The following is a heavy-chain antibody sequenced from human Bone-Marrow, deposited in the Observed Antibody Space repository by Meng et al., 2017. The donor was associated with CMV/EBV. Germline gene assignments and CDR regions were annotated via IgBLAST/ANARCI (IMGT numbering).Heavy chain of an antibody. CDR2: ISAYNGNT. CDR3: ARGPGPHYYDFWSGYTTGYYYYGMDV. CDR1: GYTFTSYG. V-gene: IGHV1-18*01. Sequence: ASVKVSCKASGYTFTSYGISWVRQAPGQGLEWMGWISAYNGNTNYAQKLQGRVTMTTDTSTSTAYMELRSLRSDDTAVYYCARGPGPHYYDFWSGYTTGYYYYGMDVWGQGTTVNVSS. D-gene: IGHD3-3*01. J-gene: IGHJ6*02.